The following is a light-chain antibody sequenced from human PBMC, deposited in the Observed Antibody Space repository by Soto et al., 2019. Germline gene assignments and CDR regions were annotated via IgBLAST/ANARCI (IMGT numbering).Light chain of an antibody. CDR3: CSYASSNNYVI. J-gene: IGLJ2*01. CDR1: SSDVGGYNC. CDR2: EVN. Sequence: QSALTQPPSASGSPGQSVTISCTGTSSDVGGYNCVSWYQQHPGKAPKLMICEVNKRPSGVPDRFSGSKSGNTASLTISGLQDEDDADYYCCSYASSNNYVIFGGGTKLTVL. V-gene: IGLV2-8*01.